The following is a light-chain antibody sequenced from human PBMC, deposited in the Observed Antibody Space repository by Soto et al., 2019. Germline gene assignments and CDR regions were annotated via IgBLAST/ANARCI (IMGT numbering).Light chain of an antibody. V-gene: IGLV1-36*01. Sequence: QSVLTQPPSVSEAPRQRVTISCSGSSSNIGNNAVNWYQQLPGKAPKLLIFSDDLLPSGVSDRFSGSTSGTSASLAISGLQSEDEADYYCAAWDDSLNGVVFGGGTKLTVL. CDR3: AAWDDSLNGVV. J-gene: IGLJ2*01. CDR2: SDD. CDR1: SSNIGNNA.